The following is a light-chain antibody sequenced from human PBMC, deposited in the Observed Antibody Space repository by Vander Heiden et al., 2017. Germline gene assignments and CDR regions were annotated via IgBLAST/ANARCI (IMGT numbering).Light chain of an antibody. V-gene: IGLV3-21*02. Sequence: SYVLTQPPSVSAAPRQTARISCGGTNIGIKTVHWYQQQPGQAPVLVVYDDRDRPSGIPERFSGSNSGNTATLTISRVGAGDEADYYCQVRDNSRDHVVFGGGTKLTVL. CDR2: DDR. CDR3: QVRDNSRDHVV. J-gene: IGLJ2*01. CDR1: NIGIKT.